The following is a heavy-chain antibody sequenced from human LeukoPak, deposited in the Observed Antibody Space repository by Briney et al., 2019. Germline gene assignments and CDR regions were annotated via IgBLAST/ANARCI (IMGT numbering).Heavy chain of an antibody. V-gene: IGHV3-30*04. CDR2: ISYDETNK. Sequence: GGSLRLSCAASGFTFTNYAMHWVRQAPGKGLEWVAVISYDETNKYYEDSVKGRFTISRDNAKNSLYLQMNSLRAEDTAVYYCAELGITMIGGVWGKGTTVTISS. D-gene: IGHD3-10*02. J-gene: IGHJ6*04. CDR1: GFTFTNYA. CDR3: AELGITMIGGV.